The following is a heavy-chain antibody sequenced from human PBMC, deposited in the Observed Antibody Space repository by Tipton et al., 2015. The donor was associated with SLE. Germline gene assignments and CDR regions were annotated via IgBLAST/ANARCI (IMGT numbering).Heavy chain of an antibody. V-gene: IGHV3-23*02. Sequence: SLRLSCAASGFTFGDFAMHWVRQAPGKGLEWVSGINWNAGSTSYNPSLRSRVTISVDRSKNQFSLKMSSVNAADTAVYYCARYANWGQLHYFDYWGQGTLVTVSS. CDR1: GFTFGDFA. J-gene: IGHJ4*02. CDR3: ARYANWGQLHYFDY. D-gene: IGHD7-27*01. CDR2: INWNAGST.